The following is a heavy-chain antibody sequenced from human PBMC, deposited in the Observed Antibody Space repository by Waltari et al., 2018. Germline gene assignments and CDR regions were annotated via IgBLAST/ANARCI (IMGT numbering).Heavy chain of an antibody. Sequence: EVQLVQSGAEVKKPGESLKISCKGSGYSFTSYWIGWVRQMPGKGLEWMGIIDPGGSDTRYSPSFQGQVTISADKSISTAYLQWSSLKASDTAVYYCARVGRTMVRGVGWYFDLWGRGTLVTVSS. CDR2: IDPGGSDT. CDR1: GYSFTSYW. J-gene: IGHJ2*01. CDR3: ARVGRTMVRGVGWYFDL. D-gene: IGHD3-10*01. V-gene: IGHV5-51*01.